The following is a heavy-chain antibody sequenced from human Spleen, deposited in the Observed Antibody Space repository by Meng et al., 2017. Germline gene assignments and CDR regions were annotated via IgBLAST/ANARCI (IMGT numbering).Heavy chain of an antibody. Sequence: GESLKISCSASGFVFSSYGMNWVRQAPGKGLEWVSSLSSSSDYTYYADSVKGRFTISRDNAKNSLYLQMNSLRAEDTAVYYCARDEHDSSGYYWDYWGQGTLVTVSS. CDR3: ARDEHDSSGYYWDY. CDR2: LSSSSDYT. CDR1: GFVFSSYG. D-gene: IGHD3-22*01. V-gene: IGHV3-21*04. J-gene: IGHJ4*02.